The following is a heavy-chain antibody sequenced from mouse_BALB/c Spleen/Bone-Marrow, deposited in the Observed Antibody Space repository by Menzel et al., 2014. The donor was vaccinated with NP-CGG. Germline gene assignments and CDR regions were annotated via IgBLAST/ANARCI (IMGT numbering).Heavy chain of an antibody. D-gene: IGHD1-1*01. CDR2: INPYNGAT. CDR1: GYSFTGYY. V-gene: IGHV1-31*01. CDR3: ARGIYYGGYFDY. Sequence: VQLKESGPELVKPGASVKISCKASGYSFTGYYMHWVKQSHVKSLEWIGRINPYNGATSYNQNSKDKASLTVDKSSSTAYMELHSLTSEDSAVYYCARGIYYGGYFDYWGQGTTLTVSS. J-gene: IGHJ2*01.